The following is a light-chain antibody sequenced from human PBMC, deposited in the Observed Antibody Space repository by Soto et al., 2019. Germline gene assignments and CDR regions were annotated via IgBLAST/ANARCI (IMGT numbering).Light chain of an antibody. J-gene: IGLJ2*01. Sequence: QPVLTQPPSVSGAPGQRVTISCTGSSSNIGAGYHVHWYQQLPGTAPKLLIYGNSNRPSGVPDRFSGSKSGTSASLAITGLQAEDEADYYCQSYDSSLSVVFGGGTQLTVL. V-gene: IGLV1-40*01. CDR1: SSNIGAGYH. CDR3: QSYDSSLSVV. CDR2: GNS.